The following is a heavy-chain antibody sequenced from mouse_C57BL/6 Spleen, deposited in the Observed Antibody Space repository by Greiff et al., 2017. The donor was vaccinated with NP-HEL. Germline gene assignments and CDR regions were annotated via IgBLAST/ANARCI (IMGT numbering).Heavy chain of an antibody. CDR3: AIKEDDYDAGYAMDY. D-gene: IGHD2-4*01. CDR1: GYTFTSYW. CDR2: IYPGSGST. V-gene: IGHV1-55*01. Sequence: VQLQQPGAELVKPGASVKMSCKASGYTFTSYWITWVKQRPGQGLEWIGDIYPGSGSTNYNEKFKSKATLTVDTSSSPAYMQLSSLTSEDSAVYYCAIKEDDYDAGYAMDYWGQGTSVTVSS. J-gene: IGHJ4*01.